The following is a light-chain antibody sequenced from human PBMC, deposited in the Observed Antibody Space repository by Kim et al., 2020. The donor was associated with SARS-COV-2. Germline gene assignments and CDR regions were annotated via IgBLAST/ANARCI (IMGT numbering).Light chain of an antibody. CDR3: LQHNSYPLT. Sequence: DIQMTQSPSAMSASIGDRITITCRASQDVSGYLAWFQQKPGKVPQRLIYGASSRQSGVPSRFSGRGSGTEFTLTISGLQPEDFATYYCLQHNSYPLTFGGGTKLEIK. J-gene: IGKJ4*01. CDR1: QDVSGY. CDR2: GAS. V-gene: IGKV1-17*03.